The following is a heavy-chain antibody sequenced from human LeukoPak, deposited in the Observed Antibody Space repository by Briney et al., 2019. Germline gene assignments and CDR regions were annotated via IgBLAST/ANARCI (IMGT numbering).Heavy chain of an antibody. CDR2: INPNSGGT. CDR1: GYTFTGYY. J-gene: IGHJ4*02. V-gene: IGHV1-2*02. Sequence: GASVTVSCKASGYTFTGYYMHWVRQAPGQGLEWMGWINPNSGGTNYAQKFQGRVTITRDTSISTAYMELSRLRSDDTAVYYCARAPPDHRIQLGYYFDYWGQGTLVTVSS. CDR3: ARAPPDHRIQLGYYFDY. D-gene: IGHD5-18*01.